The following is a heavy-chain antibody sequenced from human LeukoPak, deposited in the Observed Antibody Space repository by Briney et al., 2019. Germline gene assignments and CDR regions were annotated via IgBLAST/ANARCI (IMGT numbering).Heavy chain of an antibody. Sequence: SETLSLTCAVYGRSFSGYYWSWIRQPPGKGLEWIGEINHSGSTNYNPSLKSRVTMSVDMSKNQFSLKLSSVTAADTAVYYCATCSGGSCYWGQGTLVTVSS. V-gene: IGHV4-34*01. CDR1: GRSFSGYY. CDR2: INHSGST. D-gene: IGHD2-15*01. CDR3: ATCSGGSCY. J-gene: IGHJ4*02.